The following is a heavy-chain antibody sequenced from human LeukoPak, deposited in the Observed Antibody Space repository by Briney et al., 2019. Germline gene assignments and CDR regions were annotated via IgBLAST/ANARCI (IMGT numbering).Heavy chain of an antibody. CDR3: ARNSYYYDSRGWFDP. CDR1: GFTFSSYA. V-gene: IGHV3-30-3*01. D-gene: IGHD3-22*01. Sequence: GRSLRLSCAASGFTFSSYAMHWVRQAPGKGLEWVAVISYDGSNKYYADSVKRRFTISRDNSKNTLYLQMNSLRAEDTAVYYCARNSYYYDSRGWFDPWGQGTLVTVSS. CDR2: ISYDGSNK. J-gene: IGHJ5*02.